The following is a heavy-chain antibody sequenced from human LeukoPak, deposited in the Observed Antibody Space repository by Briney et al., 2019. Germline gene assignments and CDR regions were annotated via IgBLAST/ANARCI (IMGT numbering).Heavy chain of an antibody. CDR1: GFTFSDYY. V-gene: IGHV3-11*01. CDR3: AKAPVTSCRGAFCYPFDY. CDR2: ISSSGSTI. J-gene: IGHJ4*02. Sequence: GGSLRLSCAASGFTFSDYYMSWIRQAPGKGLEWVSYISSSGSTIYYAASVRGRFTISRDTSRSTLYLQMNSLRAEDAAVYYCAKAPVTSCRGAFCYPFDYWGQGTLVTVSS. D-gene: IGHD2-15*01.